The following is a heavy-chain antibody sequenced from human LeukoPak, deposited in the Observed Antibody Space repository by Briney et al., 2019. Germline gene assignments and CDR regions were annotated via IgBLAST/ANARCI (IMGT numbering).Heavy chain of an antibody. V-gene: IGHV4-59*08. J-gene: IGHJ3*02. CDR3: ARRNDFGI. CDR2: IYSSGNT. CDR1: GGSISGDH. Sequence: SETLSLTCTVSGGSISGDHWNWIRQPPGKGLEWIGYIYSSGNTNYNPPLKSRVTISVDMSKNQFSLKLSSVTAADTAVYYCARRNDFGIWGQGTMVTVSS.